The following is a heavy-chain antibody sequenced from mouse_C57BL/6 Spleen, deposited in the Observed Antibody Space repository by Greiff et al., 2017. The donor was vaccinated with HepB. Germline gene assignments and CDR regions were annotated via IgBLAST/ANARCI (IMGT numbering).Heavy chain of an antibody. V-gene: IGHV1-82*01. CDR1: GYAFSSSW. Sequence: VQLQQSGPELVKPGASVKISCKASGYAFSSSWMNWVKQRPGKGLEWIGRIYPGDGDTNYNGKFKGKATLTADKSSSTAYMQLSSLTSEDSAVYFCARSVLYPDYWGQGTTLTVSS. CDR3: ARSVLYPDY. CDR2: IYPGDGDT. J-gene: IGHJ2*01. D-gene: IGHD2-1*01.